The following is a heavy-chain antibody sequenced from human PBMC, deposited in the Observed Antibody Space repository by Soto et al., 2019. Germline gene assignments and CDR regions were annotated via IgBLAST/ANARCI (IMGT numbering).Heavy chain of an antibody. CDR2: IYYSGST. CDR3: ARRGPRMSGYSSSQYTFFDY. Sequence: QLQLQESGPGLVKPSETRSLTCTVSGGSISSSSYYWGWLRQPPGKGLEWIGSIYYSGSTYYNPSLKSRVTISVDTSNNQFSLKLSPVTAADTAVYYCARRGPRMSGYSSSQYTFFDYWGQGTLVTVSS. CDR1: GGSISSSSYY. J-gene: IGHJ4*02. D-gene: IGHD6-13*01. V-gene: IGHV4-39*01.